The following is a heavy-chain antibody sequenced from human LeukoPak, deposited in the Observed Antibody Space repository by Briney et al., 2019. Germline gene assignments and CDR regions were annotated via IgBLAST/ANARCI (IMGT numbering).Heavy chain of an antibody. J-gene: IGHJ4*02. D-gene: IGHD3-16*02. CDR2: IKSKTDGGTT. CDR3: TTDTRGYDYVWGSYRMIDY. Sequence: GGSLRLSCAASGFTFTTYWMSWVRQAPGKGLEWVGRIKSKTDGGTTDYAAPVKGRFTISRDDSKNTLYLQMNSLKTEDTAVYYCTTDTRGYDYVWGSYRMIDYWGQGTLVTVSS. CDR1: GFTFTTYW. V-gene: IGHV3-15*01.